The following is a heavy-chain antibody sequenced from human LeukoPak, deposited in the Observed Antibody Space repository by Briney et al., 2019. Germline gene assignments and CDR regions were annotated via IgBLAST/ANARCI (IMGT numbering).Heavy chain of an antibody. CDR2: SYYGGST. V-gene: IGHV4-59*08. CDR1: GGSMSSYY. Sequence: SETLSLTCTVSGGSMSSYYWSSIRQPPGKGLEWIGYSYYGGSTTCNPSLKSRVTISLDTSKNQFSLRLTSVTAADTAVYYCARNGGGYSYEAWGQGILVTVSS. D-gene: IGHD5-18*01. J-gene: IGHJ4*02. CDR3: ARNGGGYSYEA.